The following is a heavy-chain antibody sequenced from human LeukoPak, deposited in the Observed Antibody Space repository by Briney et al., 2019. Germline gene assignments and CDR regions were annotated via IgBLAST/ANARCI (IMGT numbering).Heavy chain of an antibody. Sequence: ASVKVSCKASGYTFAGYYMHWVRQAPGQGLEWMGWINPNSGGTNYAQKFQGRVTMTGDTSISTAYMELSRLRSDDTAVYYCARGGCSSTSCYVDYWGQGTLVAVSS. D-gene: IGHD2-2*01. CDR2: INPNSGGT. V-gene: IGHV1-2*02. CDR1: GYTFAGYY. J-gene: IGHJ4*02. CDR3: ARGGCSSTSCYVDY.